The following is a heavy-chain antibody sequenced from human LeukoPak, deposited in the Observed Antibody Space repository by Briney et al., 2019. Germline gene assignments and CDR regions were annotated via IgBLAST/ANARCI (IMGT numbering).Heavy chain of an antibody. CDR2: IYYSGST. D-gene: IGHD7-27*01. CDR1: GGSISSYY. J-gene: IGHJ5*02. Sequence: SETLSLTCTVSGGSISSYYWSWIRQPPGKGLEWIGNIYYSGSTYYNASLKSRVTISVDTSKNQFSLRLSSVTASDTAVYFCASLLNGGVAHWFDPWGQGTLVTVSS. V-gene: IGHV4-59*08. CDR3: ASLLNGGVAHWFDP.